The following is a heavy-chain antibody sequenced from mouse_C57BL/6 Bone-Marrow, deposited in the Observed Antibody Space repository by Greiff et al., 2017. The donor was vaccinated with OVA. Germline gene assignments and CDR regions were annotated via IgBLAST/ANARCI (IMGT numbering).Heavy chain of an antibody. CDR3: ANYYGFAY. Sequence: EVKLVESGGGLVKPGGSLKLSCAASGFTFSSYAMSWVRQTPEKRLEWVATISDGGSYTYYPDNVKGRFTISRDNTKNNLYLQMSHLKSEDTAMYYCANYYGFAYWGQGTLVTVSA. D-gene: IGHD1-1*01. CDR2: ISDGGSYT. J-gene: IGHJ3*01. CDR1: GFTFSSYA. V-gene: IGHV5-4*03.